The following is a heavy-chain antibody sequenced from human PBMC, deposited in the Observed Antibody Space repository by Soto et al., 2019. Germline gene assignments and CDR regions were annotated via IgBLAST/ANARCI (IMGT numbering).Heavy chain of an antibody. V-gene: IGHV3-7*03. CDR2: INQDGSEK. Sequence: EVQLVESGGGLVQPGGSLRLSCAASGFTLSSHWMSWVRQAPGKGLEWVANINQDGSEKYYVDSVKGRFTISRDNAKHSLYLQMDSLRAEDTAVYYCARVMIVVCFDPWGQGSLVTVSS. CDR3: ARVMIVVCFDP. CDR1: GFTLSSHW. J-gene: IGHJ5*02. D-gene: IGHD3-22*01.